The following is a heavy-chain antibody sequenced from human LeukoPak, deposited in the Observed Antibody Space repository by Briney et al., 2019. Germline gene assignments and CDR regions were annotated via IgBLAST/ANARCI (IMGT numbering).Heavy chain of an antibody. CDR1: GGSISSGGYS. J-gene: IGHJ4*02. V-gene: IGHV4-30-2*05. CDR2: IYHSGST. Sequence: PSETLSLTCAVSGGSISSGGYSWSWIRQPPGKGLEWIGYIYHSGSTYYNPSLKSRVTISVDTSKNQFSLKLSSVTAADTAVYYCASTGQFVQDYYDSSGYYYWGQGTLVTVSS. D-gene: IGHD3-22*01. CDR3: ASTGQFVQDYYDSSGYYY.